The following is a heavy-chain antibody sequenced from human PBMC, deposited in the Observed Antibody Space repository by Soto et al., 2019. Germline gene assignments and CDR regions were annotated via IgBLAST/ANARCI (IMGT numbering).Heavy chain of an antibody. J-gene: IGHJ3*01. D-gene: IGHD2-15*01. CDR3: ARDSRYCTDGGCSIMRDAFDV. Sequence: QAQLQESGPGLVRPSGTLSLTCTVSRFSVTNNKYWNWVRQSPGQALAWIGESYHSGATYYNPSLRGQASIAMHQSKNQIYLNLTSVTAADTLVYYCARDSRYCTDGGCSIMRDAFDVWCQGTLVTVSS. CDR1: RFSVTNNKY. V-gene: IGHV4-4*02. CDR2: SYHSGAT.